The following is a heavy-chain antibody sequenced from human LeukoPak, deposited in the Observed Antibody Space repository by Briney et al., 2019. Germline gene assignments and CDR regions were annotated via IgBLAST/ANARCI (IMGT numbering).Heavy chain of an antibody. CDR3: AGGGRISAGGIYYFDY. D-gene: IGHD1-14*01. CDR2: INHSGST. CDR1: GGSFSGYY. Sequence: PSETLSLTCAVYGGSFSGYYWSWIRQPPGKGLEWIGEINHSGSTNYNPSLKSRVTISVDKSKNQFSLKLSSVTDADTAVYYCAGGGRISAGGIYYFDYWGQGTLVTVSS. J-gene: IGHJ4*02. V-gene: IGHV4-34*01.